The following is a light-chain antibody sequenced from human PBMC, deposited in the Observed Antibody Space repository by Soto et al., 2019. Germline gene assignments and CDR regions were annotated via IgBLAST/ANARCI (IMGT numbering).Light chain of an antibody. CDR3: MQASHWPYT. CDR2: KIS. V-gene: IGKV2-30*02. CDR1: QSLVHGDGYIY. J-gene: IGKJ2*01. Sequence: DVVMTQSPLSLPVTLGQPASISCWPSQSLVHGDGYIYLNWFRQRPGQSPRRLIYKISNRDAGVPDRFSGSGSGTEFTLKISRVEAEDVGVYFCMQASHWPYTFGQGTNLEI.